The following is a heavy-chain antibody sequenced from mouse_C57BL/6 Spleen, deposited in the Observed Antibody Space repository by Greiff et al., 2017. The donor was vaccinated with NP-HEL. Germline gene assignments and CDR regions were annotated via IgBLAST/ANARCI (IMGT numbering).Heavy chain of an antibody. J-gene: IGHJ3*01. V-gene: IGHV1-22*01. CDR1: GYTFTDYN. CDR3: ARGEIYYGNYEGAY. D-gene: IGHD2-1*01. Sequence: EVKLQESGPELVKPGASVKMSCKASGYTFTDYNMHWVKQSHGKSLEWIGYINPNNGGTSYNQKFKGKATLTVNKSSSTAYMELRSLTSEDSAVYYCARGEIYYGNYEGAYWGQGTLVTVSA. CDR2: INPNNGGT.